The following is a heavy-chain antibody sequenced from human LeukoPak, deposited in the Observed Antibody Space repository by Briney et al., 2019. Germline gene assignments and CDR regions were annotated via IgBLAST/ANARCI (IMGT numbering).Heavy chain of an antibody. D-gene: IGHD3-22*01. CDR1: GGSISSYY. CDR3: ARASYSYDINGWVPFDY. J-gene: IGHJ4*02. V-gene: IGHV4-4*07. CDR2: IYTSGST. Sequence: SETLSLTCTVSGGSISSYYWSWIRQPAGKGLEWIGRIYTSGSTNYNPSLKSRVTISGDTSKNQFSLKLSSVTAADTAVYYCARASYSYDINGWVPFDYWGQGTLVTVSS.